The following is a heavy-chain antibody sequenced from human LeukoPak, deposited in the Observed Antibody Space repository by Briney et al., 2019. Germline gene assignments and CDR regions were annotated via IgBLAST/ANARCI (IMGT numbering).Heavy chain of an antibody. CDR2: IYYSGST. CDR1: GGSISSYY. J-gene: IGHJ6*03. V-gene: IGHV4-59*01. CDR3: ARYTPSSSGWFVSGDYYYMDV. Sequence: SETLSLTCTVSGGSISSYYWSWIRQPPGRGLEWIEYIYYSGSTNYNPSLKSRVTISVDTSKNQFSLKLSSVTAADTAVYYCARYTPSSSGWFVSGDYYYMDVWGKGTTVTVSS. D-gene: IGHD6-19*01.